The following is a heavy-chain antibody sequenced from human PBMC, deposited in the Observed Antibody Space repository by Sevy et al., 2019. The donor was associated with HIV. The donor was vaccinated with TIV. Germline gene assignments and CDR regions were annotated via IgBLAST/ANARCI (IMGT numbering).Heavy chain of an antibody. J-gene: IGHJ4*02. V-gene: IGHV1-18*01. CDR1: GYTFTSYG. D-gene: IGHD2-15*01. CDR3: ARDGVVVVAATPLGY. CDR2: ISAYNGNT. Sequence: ASVKVSCKASGYTFTSYGISWVRQAPGQGLEWMVWISAYNGNTNYAQKLQGRVTMTTDTSTSTAYMELRSLRSDDTAVYYCARDGVVVVAATPLGYWGQGTLVTVSS.